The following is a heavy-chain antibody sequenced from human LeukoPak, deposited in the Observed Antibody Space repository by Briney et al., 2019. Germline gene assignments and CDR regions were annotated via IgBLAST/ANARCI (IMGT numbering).Heavy chain of an antibody. CDR1: GFTFNDYW. V-gene: IGHV3-74*03. J-gene: IGHJ3*02. Sequence: GGSLRLSCVGSGFTFNDYWIHWVRQAPGKGLVWVSAIKTDGSAMQYADSVKGRFAISRDNAKNTVYLQMNSLRDEDTAVYYCANGGVVVTAIGAFDIWGQGTMVTVSS. CDR2: IKTDGSAM. CDR3: ANGGVVVTAIGAFDI. D-gene: IGHD2-21*02.